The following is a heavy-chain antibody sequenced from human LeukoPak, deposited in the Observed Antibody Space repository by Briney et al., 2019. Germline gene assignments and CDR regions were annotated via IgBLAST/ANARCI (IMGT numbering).Heavy chain of an antibody. J-gene: IGHJ5*02. CDR2: INPSGGST. CDR1: GYTFTSYY. CDR3: ARVHLRYFDWLFHPKYWFDP. V-gene: IGHV1-46*01. Sequence: ASVKVSCKASGYTFTSYYMHWVRQAPGQGLEWMGIINPSGGSTSYAQKFQGRVTMTRDMSTSTVYMELSSLRSEDTAVYYCARVHLRYFDWLFHPKYWFDPWGQGTLVTVSS. D-gene: IGHD3-9*01.